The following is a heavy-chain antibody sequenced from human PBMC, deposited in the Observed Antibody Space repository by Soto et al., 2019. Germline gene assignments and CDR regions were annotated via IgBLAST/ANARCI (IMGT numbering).Heavy chain of an antibody. CDR1: GGSFSGYY. D-gene: IGHD3-16*02. CDR2: INHSGST. Sequence: SETLSLTCAVYGGSFSGYYWSWIRQPPGKGLEWIGEINHSGSTNYNPSLKSRVTISVDTSKNQFSLKLSSVTAADTAVYYCARGINYDYIWGSYRYTADYWGQGTLVTVSS. J-gene: IGHJ4*02. CDR3: ARGINYDYIWGSYRYTADY. V-gene: IGHV4-34*01.